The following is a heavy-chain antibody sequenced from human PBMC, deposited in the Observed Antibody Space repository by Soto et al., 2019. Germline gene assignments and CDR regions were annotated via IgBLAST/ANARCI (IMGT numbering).Heavy chain of an antibody. CDR1: GGSISSSNW. D-gene: IGHD3-3*01. Sequence: NPSETLSLTCVVSGGSISSSNWWSWVRQPPGKGLEWIGEIYHSGSTNYNPSLKSRVTISVDKSKNQFSLKLSSVTAADTAVYYCARDNPLGDDFWSGPHYWGQGTLVTVSS. CDR2: IYHSGST. V-gene: IGHV4-4*02. CDR3: ARDNPLGDDFWSGPHY. J-gene: IGHJ4*02.